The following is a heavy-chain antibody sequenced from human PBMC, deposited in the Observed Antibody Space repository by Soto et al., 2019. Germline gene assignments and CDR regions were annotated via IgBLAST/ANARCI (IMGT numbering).Heavy chain of an antibody. CDR2: MSYDGSRQ. V-gene: IGHV3-30*18. D-gene: IGHD6-6*01. Sequence: QVQLVESGGGVVQPGRSLRLSCAASGSSWINYDMHWVRQAPGKGLEWVAVMSYDGSRQFYADSVRGRFSVSRDISKSALYLQMSSLRIEDTAIYYCAKGAWYGSSSSSDSWGQGTHVTVSS. J-gene: IGHJ4*02. CDR3: AKGAWYGSSSSSDS. CDR1: GSSWINYD.